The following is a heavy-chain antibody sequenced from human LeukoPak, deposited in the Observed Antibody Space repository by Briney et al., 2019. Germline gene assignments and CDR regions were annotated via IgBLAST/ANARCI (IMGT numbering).Heavy chain of an antibody. V-gene: IGHV1-24*01. J-gene: IGHJ4*02. CDR3: ATDNYYGSGSYYRFDY. CDR1: GYTLTESS. D-gene: IGHD3-10*01. Sequence: ASVKVSCKVSGYTLTESSMHWVRQAPGKGLEWMGGFDPEDGETIYAQKFQGRVTMTEDTSTDTAYMELSSLRSEDTAVYYCATDNYYGSGSYYRFDYWGQGTLVTVSS. CDR2: FDPEDGET.